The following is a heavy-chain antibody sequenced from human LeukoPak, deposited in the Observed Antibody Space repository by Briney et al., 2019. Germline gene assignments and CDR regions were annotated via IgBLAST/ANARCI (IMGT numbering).Heavy chain of an antibody. CDR3: ASTPRQWLVNAHYVY. CDR2: ISACNGNT. D-gene: IGHD6-19*01. CDR1: GYTFTSYG. J-gene: IGHJ4*02. V-gene: IGHV1-18*01. Sequence: ASVKVSCKASGYTFTSYGISWVRQAPGQGLEWMGWISACNGNTNYAQKLQGRVTMTTDTSTSTAYMELRSLRSDDTAVYYCASTPRQWLVNAHYVYWGQGTLVTVSS.